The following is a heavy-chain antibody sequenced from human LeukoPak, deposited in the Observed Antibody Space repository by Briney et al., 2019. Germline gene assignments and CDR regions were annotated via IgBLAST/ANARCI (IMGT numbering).Heavy chain of an antibody. Sequence: PGGSLRLSCAASGFTFSSYWMSWVRQAPGKGLEWVANIKQDGSEKYYVDSVKGRFTISRDNPKNSLYLQMKSLRAEDTAVYYCARDLMVRGVDLDYWGQGTLVTVSS. J-gene: IGHJ4*02. CDR1: GFTFSSYW. CDR3: ARDLMVRGVDLDY. CDR2: IKQDGSEK. V-gene: IGHV3-7*03. D-gene: IGHD3-10*01.